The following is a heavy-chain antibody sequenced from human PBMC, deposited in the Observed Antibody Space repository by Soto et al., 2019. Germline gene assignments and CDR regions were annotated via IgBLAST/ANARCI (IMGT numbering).Heavy chain of an antibody. CDR3: APLYEAQQYSIDY. V-gene: IGHV3-15*01. Sequence: PGGSLRLSCTASGFPFMNVGMSWVRQAPGQGLEWLGRIKSKTDGETTEYAAPVKGRFSISRDDSKNTLFLQMNNLEIADTGTYYCAPLYEAQQYSIDYWGQGTLVTVSS. CDR2: IKSKTDGETT. D-gene: IGHD2-21*01. CDR1: GFPFMNVG. J-gene: IGHJ4*02.